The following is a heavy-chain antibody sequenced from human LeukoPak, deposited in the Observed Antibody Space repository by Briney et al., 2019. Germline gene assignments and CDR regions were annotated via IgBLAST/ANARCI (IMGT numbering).Heavy chain of an antibody. CDR1: GFTLTYA. D-gene: IGHD4-23*01. Sequence: GGSLRLSCAASGFTLTYAMSWVRQAPGKGLEWVSTISGSGGNTYYADSVKGRFTISRDNSKNTLYLQMNSLRAEDTAVYYCAKIGGIDYWGQGTLVTVSS. V-gene: IGHV3-23*01. J-gene: IGHJ4*02. CDR2: ISGSGGNT. CDR3: AKIGGIDY.